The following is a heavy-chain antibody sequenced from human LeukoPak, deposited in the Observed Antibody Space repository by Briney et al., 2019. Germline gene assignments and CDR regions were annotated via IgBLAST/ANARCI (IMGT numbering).Heavy chain of an antibody. CDR1: GGSFSGYY. D-gene: IGHD5-24*01. J-gene: IGHJ4*02. CDR2: IYYSGST. CDR3: ARLRDGYNLGGRYYFDY. Sequence: PSETLSLTCAVYGGSFSGYYWSWIRQPPGKGLEWIGSIYYSGSTYYNPSLKSRVTISVDTSKNQFSLKLSSVTAADTAVYYCARLRDGYNLGGRYYFDYWGQGTLVTVSS. V-gene: IGHV4-34*01.